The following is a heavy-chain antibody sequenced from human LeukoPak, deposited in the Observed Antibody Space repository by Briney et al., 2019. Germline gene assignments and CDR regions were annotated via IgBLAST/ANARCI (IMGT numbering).Heavy chain of an antibody. CDR3: ARDIVVVPAAGATHWFDP. CDR1: GGTFSSYA. V-gene: IGHV1-69*13. Sequence: SVKVSCKASGGTFSSYAISWVRQAPGQGLEWMGGIIPIFGTANYAQKFQGRVTITADESTSTAYMELGSLRSEDTAVYYCARDIVVVPAAGATHWFDPWGQGTLVTVSS. CDR2: IIPIFGTA. J-gene: IGHJ5*02. D-gene: IGHD2-2*01.